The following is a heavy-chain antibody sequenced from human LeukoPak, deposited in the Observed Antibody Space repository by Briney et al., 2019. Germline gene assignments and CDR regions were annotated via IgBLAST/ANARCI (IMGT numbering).Heavy chain of an antibody. CDR1: GGSVSSGSYY. V-gene: IGHV4-61*01. J-gene: IGHJ6*02. CDR3: AREGLTVTTGYYYYGMDV. CDR2: IYYSGST. Sequence: SETLSLTCTVSGGSVSSGSYYWSWIRQPPGKGLEWIGYIYYSGSTNYNPSLKSRVTISVDTSKNQFSLKLSSVTAADTAVYNCAREGLTVTTGYYYYGMDVWGQGTTVTVSS. D-gene: IGHD4-11*01.